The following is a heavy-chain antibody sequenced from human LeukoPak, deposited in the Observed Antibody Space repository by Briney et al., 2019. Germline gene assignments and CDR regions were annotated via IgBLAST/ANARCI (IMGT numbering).Heavy chain of an antibody. J-gene: IGHJ4*02. V-gene: IGHV3-48*03. CDR1: GFTVSSYE. CDR2: ISSSGSTI. Sequence: GGSLRLSCAASGFTVSSYEMNWVRQAPGKGLEWVSYISSSGSTIYYADSVKGRFTISRDNAKNSLYLQMNSLRAEDTAVYYCARDRAAGKGYFDYWGQGTLVTVSS. D-gene: IGHD6-19*01. CDR3: ARDRAAGKGYFDY.